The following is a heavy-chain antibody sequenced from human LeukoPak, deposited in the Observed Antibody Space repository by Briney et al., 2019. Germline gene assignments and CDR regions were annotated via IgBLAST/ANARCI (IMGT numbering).Heavy chain of an antibody. CDR3: ARQAVVTEFVPFDY. V-gene: IGHV3-7*01. D-gene: IGHD3-22*01. Sequence: GGSLRLSCAASGFTFSSYWMSWVRQAPGKGLEWVANIKQDGSEKYYVDSVKGRFTISRDNAKNSLYLQMNSLRAEDTAVYYCARQAVVTEFVPFDYWGQGTLVTVSS. CDR1: GFTFSSYW. CDR2: IKQDGSEK. J-gene: IGHJ4*02.